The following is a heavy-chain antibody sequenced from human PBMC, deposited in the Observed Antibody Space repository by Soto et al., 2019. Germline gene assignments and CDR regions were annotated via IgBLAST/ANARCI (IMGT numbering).Heavy chain of an antibody. J-gene: IGHJ3*02. CDR2: ISYDGSNK. Sequence: ESGGGVVQPGRSLRLSCAASGFTFSSYGMHWVRQAPGKGLEWVAVISYDGSNKYYADSVKGRFTISRDNSKNTLYLQMNSLRAEDTAVYYCAKESRRAHAFDIWGQGTMVTVSS. CDR3: AKESRRAHAFDI. V-gene: IGHV3-30*18. CDR1: GFTFSSYG.